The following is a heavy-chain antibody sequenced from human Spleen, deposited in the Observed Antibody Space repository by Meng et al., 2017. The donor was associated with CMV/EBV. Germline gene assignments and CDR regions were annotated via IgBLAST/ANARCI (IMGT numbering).Heavy chain of an antibody. CDR1: GFTVSSNY. CDR2: IYSGGST. J-gene: IGHJ6*02. CDR3: ARDGYQLSLGMDV. V-gene: IGHV3-53*01. Sequence: GESLKISCAASGFTVSSNYISWVRQAPGKGLEWVSVIYSGGSTYYADSVKGRFTISRDNSKNTLYLQMNSLRVDDTAVYYCARDGYQLSLGMDVWGQGTTVTVSS. D-gene: IGHD3-22*01.